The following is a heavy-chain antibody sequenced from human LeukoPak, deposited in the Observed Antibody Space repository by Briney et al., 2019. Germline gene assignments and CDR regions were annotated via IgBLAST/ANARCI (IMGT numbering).Heavy chain of an antibody. Sequence: SETLSLTCAVYGGSFSGYYWSWIRQPPGKGLEWIGEINHSGITNYNPSLKSRVTISVDTSKNQFSLKLSSVTAADTAVYYCARNTPKQRHEGYDILTGYHRRDNWFDPWGQGTLVTVSS. V-gene: IGHV4-34*01. CDR3: ARNTPKQRHEGYDILTGYHRRDNWFDP. J-gene: IGHJ5*02. CDR2: INHSGIT. D-gene: IGHD3-9*01. CDR1: GGSFSGYY.